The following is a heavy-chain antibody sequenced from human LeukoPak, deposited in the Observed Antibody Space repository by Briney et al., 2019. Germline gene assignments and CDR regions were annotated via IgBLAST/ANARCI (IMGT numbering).Heavy chain of an antibody. J-gene: IGHJ6*03. Sequence: AGGSLRLSCAASGFTFSSYSMIWVRQSPGKGLEWVSSISDSSTYIYYADSAKGRFTISRDNAKNSLYLQMNSLRAEDSAVYYCARVRDSYGYYYYMDVWGKGTTVTVSS. CDR1: GFTFSSYS. CDR2: ISDSSTYI. CDR3: ARVRDSYGYYYYMDV. V-gene: IGHV3-21*01. D-gene: IGHD5-18*01.